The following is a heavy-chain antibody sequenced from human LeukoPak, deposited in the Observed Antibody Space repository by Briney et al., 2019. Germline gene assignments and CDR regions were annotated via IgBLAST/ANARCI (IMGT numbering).Heavy chain of an antibody. CDR1: GFTFSSYA. CDR3: AKESGRSYISGWENWFDP. CDR2: ISGSGGST. Sequence: PGGSLRLSCAASGFTFSSYAMSWVRQAPGKGLEWVSAISGSGGSTYYADSVKGWFTISRDNSKNTLYLQMNSLRAEDTAVYYCAKESGRSYISGWENWFDPWGQGTLVTVSS. V-gene: IGHV3-23*01. D-gene: IGHD6-19*01. J-gene: IGHJ5*02.